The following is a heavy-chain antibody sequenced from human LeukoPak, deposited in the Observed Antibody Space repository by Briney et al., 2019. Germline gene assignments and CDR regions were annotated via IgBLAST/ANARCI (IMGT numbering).Heavy chain of an antibody. CDR1: GFTFSDYS. Sequence: GSLRLSCAASGFTFSDYSMNWVRQAPGKGLEWVSSISSSGFSIFYADSVKGRFTISRDNAKNSLYLQMNSLRAEDTAVYYCAREFGELHLFDYWGQGTLVTVSS. CDR3: AREFGELHLFDY. D-gene: IGHD3-16*01. CDR2: ISSSGFSI. V-gene: IGHV3-21*01. J-gene: IGHJ4*02.